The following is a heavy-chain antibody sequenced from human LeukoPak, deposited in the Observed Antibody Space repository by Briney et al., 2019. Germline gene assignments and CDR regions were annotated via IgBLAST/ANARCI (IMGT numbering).Heavy chain of an antibody. D-gene: IGHD1-26*01. J-gene: IGHJ5*02. CDR1: GYTFTSYG. V-gene: IGHV1-18*01. Sequence: GASVKVSCKASGYTFTSYGISWVRQAPGQGLEWMGWISAYNGNTNYAQKLQGRVTMTTDTSTSTAYMELRSLRSDDTAVYYCARSLFVGATNFHNWFDPWGQGTLVTVSS. CDR3: ARSLFVGATNFHNWFDP. CDR2: ISAYNGNT.